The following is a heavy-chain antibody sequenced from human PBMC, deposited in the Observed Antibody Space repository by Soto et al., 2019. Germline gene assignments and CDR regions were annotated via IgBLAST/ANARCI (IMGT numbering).Heavy chain of an antibody. CDR2: INPSGGTT. CDR3: VRDVVVPVAGYMDV. CDR1: GYTFTSHY. V-gene: IGHV1-46*03. J-gene: IGHJ6*03. D-gene: IGHD2-2*01. Sequence: ASVKVSCKASGYTFTSHYMHWVRQAPGQGLEWMGIINPSGGTTSYAQKFQGRVTMTRDTSTSTVYMEVSSLRSEDSAVYYCVRDVVVPVAGYMDVWGKGTPVTVSS.